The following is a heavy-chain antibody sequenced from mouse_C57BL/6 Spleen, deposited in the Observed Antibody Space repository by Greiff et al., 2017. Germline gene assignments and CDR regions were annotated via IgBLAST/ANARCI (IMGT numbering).Heavy chain of an antibody. CDR2: IRNKANGYTT. V-gene: IGHV7-3*01. CDR3: ARLHDGYPFDY. Sequence: EVKLVESGGGLVQPGGSLSLSCAASGFTFTDYYMSWVRQPPGKALEWLGFIRNKANGYTTEYSASVKGRFTISRDNSQSILYLQMNALRAEDSATYYCARLHDGYPFDYWGQGTTLTVSS. J-gene: IGHJ2*01. D-gene: IGHD2-3*01. CDR1: GFTFTDYY.